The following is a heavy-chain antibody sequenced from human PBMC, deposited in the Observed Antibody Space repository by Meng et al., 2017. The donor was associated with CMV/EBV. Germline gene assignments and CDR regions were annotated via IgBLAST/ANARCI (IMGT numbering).Heavy chain of an antibody. D-gene: IGHD4-11*01. V-gene: IGHV4-34*01. CDR3: ARATIWYYSNSGCAVAP. CDR2: INHSGST. CDR1: GGSFSGYY. J-gene: IGHJ5*02. Sequence: LAGNGAVYGGSFSGYYWSWIRRPPGKGLEWIGEINHSGSTNYNPSLKSRVTISVDTSKNQFSLKLSSVTAADTAVYYCARATIWYYSNSGCAVAPLGPCPLFPFSS.